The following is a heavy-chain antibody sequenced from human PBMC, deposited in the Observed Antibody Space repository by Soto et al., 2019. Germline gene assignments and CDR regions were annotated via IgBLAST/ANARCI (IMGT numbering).Heavy chain of an antibody. Sequence: HVQLQESGPGLVKPSQTLSLTCTVSGGSISSGGYYWSWIRQHPGKGLEWIGYIYYSGSTYYNPSLKSRVTISVDTSKNQFSLKLSSVTAADTAVYYCARDRVVVVPASGYYYGMDVWGQGTTVTVSS. CDR3: ARDRVVVVPASGYYYGMDV. CDR1: GGSISSGGYY. J-gene: IGHJ6*02. CDR2: IYYSGST. D-gene: IGHD2-2*01. V-gene: IGHV4-31*03.